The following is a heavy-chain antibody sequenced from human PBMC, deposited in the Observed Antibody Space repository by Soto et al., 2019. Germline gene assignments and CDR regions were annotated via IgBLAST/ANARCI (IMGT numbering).Heavy chain of an antibody. J-gene: IGHJ6*02. CDR2: VYTSDYT. CDR1: VSSIRSYY. Sequence: SETLSLTCSVSVSSIRSYYWHWVRQPPVKGLEWIGYVYTSDYTRYSSSLKSRVTISVDTSKSQFYLRLNSVTAAETAVYYCARVHWYQLLSMGYYGMDFWGPGTTVTFSS. D-gene: IGHD2-2*01. V-gene: IGHV4-4*08. CDR3: ARVHWYQLLSMGYYGMDF.